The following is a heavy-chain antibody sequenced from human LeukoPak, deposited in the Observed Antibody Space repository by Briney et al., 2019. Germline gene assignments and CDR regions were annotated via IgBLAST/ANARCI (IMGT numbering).Heavy chain of an antibody. CDR2: IYQTGNA. CDR3: ARGLDYVDV. V-gene: IGHV4-39*02. CDR1: GGSITGISYY. J-gene: IGHJ6*03. D-gene: IGHD3-9*01. Sequence: SETLSLTCTVSGGSITGISYYWNWLRQPPGKELEWIGRIYQTGNADYKPSLKSRVTISVDTTNNQFSLRLSSVTAADTAVYYCARGLDYVDVGGKGITVSVSS.